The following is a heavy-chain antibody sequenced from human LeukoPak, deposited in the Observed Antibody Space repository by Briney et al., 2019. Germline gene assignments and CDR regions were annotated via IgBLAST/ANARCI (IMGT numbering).Heavy chain of an antibody. CDR1: GFTFSSYG. CDR2: IRYDGSNK. V-gene: IGHV3-30*02. D-gene: IGHD2-2*01. CDR3: AKGCSTSCHKTWYFDL. J-gene: IGHJ2*01. Sequence: GGSLRLSCAASGFTFSSYGMHWVRQAPGKGLEWVAIIRYDGSNKYYADSVKGRFTISRDNSKNTLYLQMNSLRAEDTAVYYCAKGCSTSCHKTWYFDLWGRGTLVTVSS.